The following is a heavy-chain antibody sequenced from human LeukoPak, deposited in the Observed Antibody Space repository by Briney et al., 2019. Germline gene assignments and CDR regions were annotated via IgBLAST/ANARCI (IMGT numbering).Heavy chain of an antibody. J-gene: IGHJ4*02. CDR3: ARALSHCLDY. D-gene: IGHD3-16*01. V-gene: IGHV3-7*01. CDR2: IKHDGSEK. Sequence: PGGSLRLSCVVSGFNFSNYWMNWVRQAPGKGLERVANIKHDGSEKYYVDSVKGRFSISRDNAKKSLYVQMNSLRAEDTAVYYCARALSHCLDYWGQGTLVTVSS. CDR1: GFNFSNYW.